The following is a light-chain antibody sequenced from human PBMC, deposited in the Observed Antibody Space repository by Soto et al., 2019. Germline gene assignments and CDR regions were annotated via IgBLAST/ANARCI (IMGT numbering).Light chain of an antibody. CDR3: QQYNDNWT. Sequence: DIQMTQSPSTLSASVGDRVTITCRASQSISSWLAWYQQKPGKAPKLLIYKASTLQSGVPSRFSGSGSGTESTLAISSLQPDDSATYYCQQYNDNWTFGQGTKVEIK. CDR1: QSISSW. V-gene: IGKV1-5*03. J-gene: IGKJ1*01. CDR2: KAS.